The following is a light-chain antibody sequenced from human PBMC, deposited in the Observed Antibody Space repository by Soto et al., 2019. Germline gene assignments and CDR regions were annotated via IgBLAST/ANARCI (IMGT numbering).Light chain of an antibody. CDR3: QQYNNWPRT. J-gene: IGKJ1*01. Sequence: IVMTQSPGTLSLSAGDRATLSCRASQSITTHLAWYQQRPGQAPRLLIYHSSTRATGVPARFSGSGSGTEFTLTISSLQSEDFAVYYCQQYNNWPRTFGQGTKVDIK. CDR1: QSITTH. CDR2: HSS. V-gene: IGKV3-15*01.